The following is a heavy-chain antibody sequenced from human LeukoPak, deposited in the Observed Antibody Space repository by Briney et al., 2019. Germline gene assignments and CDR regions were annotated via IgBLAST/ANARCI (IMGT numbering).Heavy chain of an antibody. D-gene: IGHD2-21*01. CDR1: GGSISSSSYY. J-gene: IGHJ4*02. CDR3: ARLCSSTGNHDY. CDR2: IYYTGST. V-gene: IGHV4-39*01. Sequence: PSETLSLTCTVSGGSISSSSYYWGWIRQPPGKGLEWIGNIYYTGSTYYSPSLKSRVTISVDTSKNQFSLKLSSVTAADTAVYYCARLCSSTGNHDYWGQGTLVTVSS.